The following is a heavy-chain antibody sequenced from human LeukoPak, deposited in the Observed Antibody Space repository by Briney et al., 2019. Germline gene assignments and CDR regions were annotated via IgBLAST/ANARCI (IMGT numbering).Heavy chain of an antibody. J-gene: IGHJ4*02. CDR3: ARGGPYYDSSRANDLNY. Sequence: GASVKVSCKASGGTFSSYAISWVRQAPGQGLEWRGWINPNSGGTYYVQRFQGWVTMTRDTSINTAYMGLSRLTSDDTAVYYCARGGPYYDSSRANDLNYWGQGTLVTVSS. V-gene: IGHV1-2*04. D-gene: IGHD3-22*01. CDR2: INPNSGGT. CDR1: GGTFSSYA.